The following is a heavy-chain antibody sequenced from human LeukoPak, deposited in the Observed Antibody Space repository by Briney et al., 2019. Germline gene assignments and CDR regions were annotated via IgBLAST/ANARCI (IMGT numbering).Heavy chain of an antibody. CDR3: ARQKDSGWAYYFDY. V-gene: IGHV4-59*08. CDR2: IYYIGST. D-gene: IGHD6-19*01. J-gene: IGHJ4*02. CDR1: GGSISSDY. Sequence: PSETLSLTCTVSGGSISSDYWSWIRQSPGKGLEWIGYIYYIGSTNYNPSLDSRVRISIDRSKNQFSLKLSSVTAADTAVHYCARQKDSGWAYYFDYWGQGALVTVSS.